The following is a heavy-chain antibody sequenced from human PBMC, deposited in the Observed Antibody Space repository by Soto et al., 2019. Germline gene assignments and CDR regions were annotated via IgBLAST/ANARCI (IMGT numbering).Heavy chain of an antibody. D-gene: IGHD3-16*01. CDR3: VRDWESSVSTWSFGGW. Sequence: QVQLVQSGAEVKKPGPSVKVSCKSSGGTYSPYTINWVRQAPGQGLEWMGRIIPFLGVTNYRRKFQARITITADKAKNAAYMDLRGLRFEDTAGYYCVRDWESSVSTWSFGGWWGRGALGVVSS. CDR1: GGTYSPYT. CDR2: IIPFLGVT. J-gene: IGHJ4*02. V-gene: IGHV1-69*08.